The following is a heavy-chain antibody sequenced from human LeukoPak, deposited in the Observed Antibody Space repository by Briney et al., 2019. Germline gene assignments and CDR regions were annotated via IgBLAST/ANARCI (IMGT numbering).Heavy chain of an antibody. V-gene: IGHV3-30*18. CDR2: ISYDGSNK. J-gene: IGHJ4*02. D-gene: IGHD4-23*01. Sequence: PGGSLRLSCTTSKFNFNSYGMTWVRQAPGKGLEWVAVISYDGSNKYYADSVKGRFTISRDNSKNTLYLQMNSLRAEDTAVYYCAKDTVVMPTLIDYWGRGTLVTVSS. CDR3: AKDTVVMPTLIDY. CDR1: KFNFNSYG.